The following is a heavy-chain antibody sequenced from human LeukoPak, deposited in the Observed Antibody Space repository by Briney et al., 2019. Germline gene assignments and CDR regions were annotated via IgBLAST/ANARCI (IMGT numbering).Heavy chain of an antibody. CDR2: INPNSGGT. CDR3: ARDGYYDSSGYW. Sequence: GASVKVSCKASGYTFTGYYMHWVRQAPGQGLEWVGRINPNSGGTNYAQKFQGRVTMTRDTSICTAYMELSRLRSDDTAVYYCARDGYYDSSGYWWGQGTLVTVSS. J-gene: IGHJ4*02. V-gene: IGHV1-2*06. CDR1: GYTFTGYY. D-gene: IGHD3-22*01.